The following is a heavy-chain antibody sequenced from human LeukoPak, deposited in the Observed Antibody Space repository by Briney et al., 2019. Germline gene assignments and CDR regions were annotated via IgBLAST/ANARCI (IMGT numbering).Heavy chain of an antibody. V-gene: IGHV4-30-4*01. J-gene: IGHJ5*02. Sequence: SSETLSLTCTVSGGSISSGDYYWSWIRQPPGKGLEWIGYIYYSGSTYYNPSLKSRVTISVDTSKNQFSLKLSSVTAADTAVYYCARGYYDFWSGSNWFDPWGQGTLVTVSS. D-gene: IGHD3-3*01. CDR3: ARGYYDFWSGSNWFDP. CDR1: GGSISSGDYY. CDR2: IYYSGST.